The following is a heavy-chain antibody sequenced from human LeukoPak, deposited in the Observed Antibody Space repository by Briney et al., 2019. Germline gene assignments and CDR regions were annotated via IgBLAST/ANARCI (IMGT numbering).Heavy chain of an antibody. J-gene: IGHJ4*02. CDR3: AKNRSGSYYSGSDY. V-gene: IGHV3-23*01. CDR1: GLTFTSYA. CDR2: VRGGDAGT. D-gene: IGHD1-26*01. Sequence: PGGSLRLFCAASGLTFTSYAMNWVRQAPGKGLEWVSTVRGGDAGTSYADSVKGRFTISRDNSKNTLYLQMNSLRADDTAVYYCAKNRSGSYYSGSDYWGQGTLVTVSS.